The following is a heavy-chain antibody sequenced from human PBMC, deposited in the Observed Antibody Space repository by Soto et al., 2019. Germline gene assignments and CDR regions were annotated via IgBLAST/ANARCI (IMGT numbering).Heavy chain of an antibody. J-gene: IGHJ6*02. CDR3: ARDGYRYGYEFQHSGAHNYYGMDV. D-gene: IGHD5-18*01. CDR2: IIPIFGTA. CDR1: GGTFSSYA. V-gene: IGHV1-69*13. Sequence: SVKVSCKASGGTFSSYAISWVRQAPGQGLEWMGGIIPIFGTANYAQKFQGRVTITADESTSTAYMELSSLRSEDTAVYYCARDGYRYGYEFQHSGAHNYYGMDVWGQGTTVTVSS.